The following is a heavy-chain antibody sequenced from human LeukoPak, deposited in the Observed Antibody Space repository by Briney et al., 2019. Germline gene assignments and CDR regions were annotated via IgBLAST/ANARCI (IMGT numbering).Heavy chain of an antibody. D-gene: IGHD2-15*01. CDR3: AGQSCSGGSCYPGPYWYFDL. Sequence: PSETLSLTCAVYGGSFSGYYWSWIRQPPGKGLEWIGEINHSGSTNYNPSLKSRVTISVDTSKNQFSLKLSSVTATDTAVYYCAGQSCSGGSCYPGPYWYFDLWGRGTLVTVSS. CDR1: GGSFSGYY. J-gene: IGHJ2*01. CDR2: INHSGST. V-gene: IGHV4-34*01.